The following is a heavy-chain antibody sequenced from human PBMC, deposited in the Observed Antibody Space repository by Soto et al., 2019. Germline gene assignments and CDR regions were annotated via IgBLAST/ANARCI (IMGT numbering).Heavy chain of an antibody. J-gene: IGHJ5*02. CDR1: GFTFSSYG. CDR3: ARDRSHYYYDSSGYYVGWFDP. V-gene: IGHV3-33*01. D-gene: IGHD3-22*01. CDR2: IWYDGSNK. Sequence: PGGSLRLSCAASGFTFSSYGMHWVRQAPGKGLEWVAVIWYDGSNKYYADSVKGRFTISRDNSKNTLYLQMNSLRAEDTAVYYCARDRSHYYYDSSGYYVGWFDPWGQGTLVTVSS.